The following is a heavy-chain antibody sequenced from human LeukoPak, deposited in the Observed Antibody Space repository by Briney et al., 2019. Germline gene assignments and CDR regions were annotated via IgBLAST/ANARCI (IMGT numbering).Heavy chain of an antibody. CDR1: GFTFSSYW. D-gene: IGHD6-13*01. CDR2: IKQDGSEK. Sequence: PGGSLRLSCAASGFTFSSYWMSWVRQAPGKGLEWVANIKQDGSEKYYVDSVKGRFTISRDNAKNSLYLQMNSLRAEDTAVYYCARDMGRSWYEDPALTMDVWGQGTTVTVSS. V-gene: IGHV3-7*01. J-gene: IGHJ6*02. CDR3: ARDMGRSWYEDPALTMDV.